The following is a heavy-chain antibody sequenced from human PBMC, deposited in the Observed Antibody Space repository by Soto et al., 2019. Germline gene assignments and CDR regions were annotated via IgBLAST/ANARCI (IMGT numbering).Heavy chain of an antibody. CDR2: IVVGSGNT. Sequence: VASVKVSCKDSGFTFTISAVQWVRQARGQRLEWIGWIVVGSGNTNYAQKFQERVTITRDMSTSTAYMELSSLRSEDTAVYYCAAVSGGRTFDYWGQGTLVTVSS. CDR3: AAVSGGRTFDY. CDR1: GFTFTISA. V-gene: IGHV1-58*01. D-gene: IGHD2-15*01. J-gene: IGHJ4*02.